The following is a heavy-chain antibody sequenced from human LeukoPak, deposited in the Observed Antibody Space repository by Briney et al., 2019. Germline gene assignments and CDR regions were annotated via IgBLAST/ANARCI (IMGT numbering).Heavy chain of an antibody. CDR1: GGSFSGYY. Sequence: PSETLSLTCAVYGGSFSGYYWSWIRQPPGKGLEWIGEINHSGSTNYNPSLKSRVTISVDTSKNQFSLKLSSVTAADTAVYYCARGPGAYGYSYGPTTKLDYWGQGTLVTVSS. J-gene: IGHJ4*02. CDR3: ARGPGAYGYSYGPTTKLDY. CDR2: INHSGST. D-gene: IGHD5-18*01. V-gene: IGHV4-34*01.